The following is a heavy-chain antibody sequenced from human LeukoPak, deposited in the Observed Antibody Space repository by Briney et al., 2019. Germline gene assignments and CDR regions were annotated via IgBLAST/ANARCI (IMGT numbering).Heavy chain of an antibody. V-gene: IGHV3-21*01. CDR2: ITTSSSYI. CDR3: ARRGSGYTEPIDY. CDR1: GFTFSSYR. J-gene: IGHJ4*02. Sequence: PGGSLRLSCAASGFTFSSYRMNWVRQAPGKGLEWVSSITTSSSYIYYADSVKGRFTISRDNARNSLYLQMDSLRAEDTAVYYCARRGSGYTEPIDYWGQGTLVTFSS. D-gene: IGHD5-12*01.